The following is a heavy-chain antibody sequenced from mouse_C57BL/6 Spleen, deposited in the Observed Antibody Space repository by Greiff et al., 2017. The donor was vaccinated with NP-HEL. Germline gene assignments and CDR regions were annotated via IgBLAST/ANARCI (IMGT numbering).Heavy chain of an antibody. CDR3: AREGYGYGSSPYAMDY. V-gene: IGHV1-53*01. D-gene: IGHD1-1*01. Sequence: QVQLQQPGTELVKPGASVKLSCKASGYTFTSYWMHWVKQRPGQGLEWIGNINPSNGGTNYNEKFKSKATMTVDKSSSTAYMQLSSLTSEDSAVYYGAREGYGYGSSPYAMDYWGQGTSVTVSS. CDR1: GYTFTSYW. J-gene: IGHJ4*01. CDR2: INPSNGGT.